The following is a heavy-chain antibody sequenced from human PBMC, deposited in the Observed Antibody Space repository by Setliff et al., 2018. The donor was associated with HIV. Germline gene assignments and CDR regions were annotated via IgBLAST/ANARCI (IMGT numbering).Heavy chain of an antibody. Sequence: GESLKISCTGSGYGFSNHWIGWVRQMPGRGLEWMGIIYPQDSDTRYSPSFRGQVTISANKSINTAYLQWSSLKASDTAMYYCATQVAMSSQFDYWGQGTLVTVSS. J-gene: IGHJ4*02. CDR2: IYPQDSDT. CDR3: ATQVAMSSQFDY. V-gene: IGHV5-51*01. CDR1: GYGFSNHW. D-gene: IGHD2-15*01.